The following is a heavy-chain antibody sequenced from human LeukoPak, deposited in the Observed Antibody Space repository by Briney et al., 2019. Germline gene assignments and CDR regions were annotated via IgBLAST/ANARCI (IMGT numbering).Heavy chain of an antibody. D-gene: IGHD4-17*01. CDR3: ARTHDYGDYPDY. V-gene: IGHV3-48*02. Sequence: PGGSLRLSCAASGFTVSSNYMSWVRQAPGKGLEWVSYISTSSSTIYYADSVKGRFTISRDNAKKSLYLQMSSLRDEDTAVYYCARTHDYGDYPDYWGQGTLVTVSS. CDR2: ISTSSSTI. CDR1: GFTVSSNY. J-gene: IGHJ4*02.